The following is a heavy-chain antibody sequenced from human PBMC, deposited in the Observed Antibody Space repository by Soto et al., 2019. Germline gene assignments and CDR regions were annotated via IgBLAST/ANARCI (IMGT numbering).Heavy chain of an antibody. V-gene: IGHV3-23*01. CDR1: GFTFGIHA. Sequence: EVQLLESGGGLVQPGGSLRLSCAASGFTFGIHAMSWVRQAPGKGLEWVSFISGSGGSTYYADSVKGRFTISGDNSKKTLYLQMNSLRGEDTAVYYCGKGSAATNYFYYATDVWGQGTTVTVSS. J-gene: IGHJ6*02. D-gene: IGHD2-15*01. CDR2: ISGSGGST. CDR3: GKGSAATNYFYYATDV.